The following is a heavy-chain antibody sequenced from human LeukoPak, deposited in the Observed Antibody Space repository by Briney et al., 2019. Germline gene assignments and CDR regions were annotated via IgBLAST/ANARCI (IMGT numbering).Heavy chain of an antibody. J-gene: IGHJ3*02. D-gene: IGHD3-22*01. CDR1: GSTFSSHT. V-gene: IGHV3-21*06. Sequence: PGGSLRLSCAASGSTFSSHTMNWVRQAPGKGLEWVSSITSSSSSYIGYADSVKGRFTISRDNAKNSLYLQMNSLTVEDTAVYYCARGGPFRYYDISAYAFDIWGQGTMVTVSS. CDR3: ARGGPFRYYDISAYAFDI. CDR2: ITSSSSSYI.